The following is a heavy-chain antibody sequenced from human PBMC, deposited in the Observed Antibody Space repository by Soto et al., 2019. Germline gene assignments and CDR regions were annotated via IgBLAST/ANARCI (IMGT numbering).Heavy chain of an antibody. Sequence: GGSLRLSCAVSGLIVSDSYMSWVRQPPGKGLVCVSVISPDGNTNYTDSVKGRFTISRDTSRNMVFLQMNSLSDDYSAVYNCVIGHYSGSGHWGRGTLVTVSS. CDR2: ISPDGNT. CDR1: GLIVSDSY. J-gene: IGHJ4*02. CDR3: VIGHYSGSGH. D-gene: IGHD3-10*01. V-gene: IGHV3-53*01.